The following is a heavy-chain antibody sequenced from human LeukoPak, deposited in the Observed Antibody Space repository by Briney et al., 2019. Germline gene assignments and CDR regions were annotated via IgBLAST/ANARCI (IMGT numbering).Heavy chain of an antibody. CDR3: ARVGGIAAAGRLDY. CDR1: GFTFSSYW. D-gene: IGHD6-13*01. Sequence: GGSLRLSCAASGFTFSSYWMSWVRQAPGKGLEWVANIKQDGSEKYYVDSVKGRFTISRDNAKNSLYLQLNSLRAEDTAVYYCARVGGIAAAGRLDYWGQGTLVTVSS. J-gene: IGHJ4*02. V-gene: IGHV3-7*01. CDR2: IKQDGSEK.